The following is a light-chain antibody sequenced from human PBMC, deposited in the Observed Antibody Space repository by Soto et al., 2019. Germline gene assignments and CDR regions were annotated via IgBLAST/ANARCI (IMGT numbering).Light chain of an antibody. Sequence: DIQMTQSPSTLSASVGDRVTIICRASQSISSWLAWYQQKPGKAPKLLIHDASSLESGVSSRFSGSGSGTEFTLTISSLQPDDFATYCCQQYNSSWTFGQGTKVEIK. CDR2: DAS. CDR3: QQYNSSWT. V-gene: IGKV1-5*02. CDR1: QSISSW. J-gene: IGKJ1*01.